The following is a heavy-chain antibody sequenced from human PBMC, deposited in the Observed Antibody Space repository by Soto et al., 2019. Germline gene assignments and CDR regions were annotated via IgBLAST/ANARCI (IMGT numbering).Heavy chain of an antibody. Sequence: ASVKVSCKASGGTFSSYAISWVRQAPGQGLEWMGGIIPIFGTANYAQKFQGRVTITADKSTSTAYMELSSLRSEDTAVYYCASLMVYAIQGPYYYGMDVWGQGTTVTAP. V-gene: IGHV1-69*06. CDR1: GGTFSSYA. D-gene: IGHD2-8*01. J-gene: IGHJ6*02. CDR3: ASLMVYAIQGPYYYGMDV. CDR2: IIPIFGTA.